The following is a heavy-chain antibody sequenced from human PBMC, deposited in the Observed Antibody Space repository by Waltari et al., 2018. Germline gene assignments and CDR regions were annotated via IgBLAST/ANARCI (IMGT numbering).Heavy chain of an antibody. D-gene: IGHD5-12*01. Sequence: EVQLVQSGAEVKKPGESLKISCQGSGYSFTNYWIGWVRQMPGKGLELIGIIYPGDSDAKYGPSFQGQVTISADKSINTAYLQWSSLKASDTAMYYCARDVARDAFDMWGQGTRVTVSS. CDR2: IYPGDSDA. CDR1: GYSFTNYW. CDR3: ARDVARDAFDM. V-gene: IGHV5-51*03. J-gene: IGHJ3*02.